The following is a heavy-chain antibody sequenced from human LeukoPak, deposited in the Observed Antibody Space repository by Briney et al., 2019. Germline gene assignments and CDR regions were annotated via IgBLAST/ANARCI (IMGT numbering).Heavy chain of an antibody. J-gene: IGHJ4*02. Sequence: ASVKVSCKVSGYTLTELSMHWVRQAPGKGLEWMGGFDPEDGETIYAQKFQGRVTMTEDTSTDTAYMELSSLRSEDTAVYYCATPPPTRGHSGYDPIYWGQGTLVTVSS. D-gene: IGHD5-12*01. CDR2: FDPEDGET. V-gene: IGHV1-24*01. CDR1: GYTLTELS. CDR3: ATPPPTRGHSGYDPIY.